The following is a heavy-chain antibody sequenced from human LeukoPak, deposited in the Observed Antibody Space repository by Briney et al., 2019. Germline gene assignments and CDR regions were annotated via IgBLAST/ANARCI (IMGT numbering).Heavy chain of an antibody. CDR2: IYYSGSA. V-gene: IGHV4-61*01. CDR1: GGSVSSGSYY. D-gene: IGHD2-21*02. CDR3: ARVVVVTASSWFDP. Sequence: SETLSLTCTVSGGSVSSGSYYWSWIRQPPGKGLEWIGYIYYSGSANYNPSLKSRVTISVDTSKNQFSLKLSSVTAADTAVYYCARVVVVTASSWFDPWSQGSLVTVSS. J-gene: IGHJ5*02.